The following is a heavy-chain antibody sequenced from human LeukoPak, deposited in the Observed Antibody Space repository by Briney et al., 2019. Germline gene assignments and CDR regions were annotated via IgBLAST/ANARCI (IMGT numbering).Heavy chain of an antibody. CDR1: GYTFTGYY. CDR2: INPNSGGT. D-gene: IGHD3-9*01. V-gene: IGHV1-2*02. CDR3: ASQDPYYDILTGYYEYYYYGMDV. J-gene: IGHJ6*02. Sequence: ASVKVSCKASGYTFTGYYMHWVRQPPGQGLEWMGWINPNSGGTNYAQKFQGRVTMTRDTSISTAYMELSRLRSDDTAVYYCASQDPYYDILTGYYEYYYYGMDVWGQGTTVTVSS.